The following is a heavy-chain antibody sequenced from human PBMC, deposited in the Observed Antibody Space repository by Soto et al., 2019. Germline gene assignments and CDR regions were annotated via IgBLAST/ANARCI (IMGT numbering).Heavy chain of an antibody. V-gene: IGHV3-30-3*01. CDR2: ISYDGSNK. J-gene: IGHJ4*02. D-gene: IGHD1-1*01. CDR1: GFTFSSYA. CDR3: ARDNDRASCFDY. Sequence: QPGGSLRLSCAASGFTFSSYAMHWVRQAPGKGLEWVAVISYDGSNKYYADSVKGRFTISRDNSKNTLYLQMNSLRAEDTAVYYCARDNDRASCFDYWGQGTLVTVPQ.